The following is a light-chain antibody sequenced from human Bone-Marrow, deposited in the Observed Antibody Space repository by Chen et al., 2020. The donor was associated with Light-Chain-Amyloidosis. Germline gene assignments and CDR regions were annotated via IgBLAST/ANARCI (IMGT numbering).Light chain of an antibody. J-gene: IGLJ2*01. CDR1: DCPTKY. Sequence: SYELTQPPSVSVSPGQTAGITCSGDDCPTKYAYWYQQKPGQAPVRVLHRDTERPTGMSGRFSGSRSGATATLTIGGVQAEDEDDYRCQSAEISGTYEVIFGGGTKLTVL. V-gene: IGLV3-25*03. CDR2: RDT. CDR3: QSAEISGTYEVI.